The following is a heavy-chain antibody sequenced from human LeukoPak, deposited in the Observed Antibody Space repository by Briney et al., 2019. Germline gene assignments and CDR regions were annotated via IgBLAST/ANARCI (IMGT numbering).Heavy chain of an antibody. CDR1: GGTFSSYT. V-gene: IGHV1-69*02. J-gene: IGHJ2*01. CDR2: IIPVLDIA. CDR3: AKGYCGGDCFSDWYFDL. Sequence: ASVKVSCKASGGTFSSYTISWVRQAPGQGLEWMGRIIPVLDIANYAQKFQGRVTITADKSTSTAYMKLNSLRSEDTAVYFCAKGYCGGDCFSDWYFDLWGRGTLVTVSS. D-gene: IGHD2-21*02.